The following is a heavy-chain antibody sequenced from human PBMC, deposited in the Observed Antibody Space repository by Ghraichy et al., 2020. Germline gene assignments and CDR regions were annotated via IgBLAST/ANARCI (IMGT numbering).Heavy chain of an antibody. V-gene: IGHV3-30*04. CDR3: ARGSSSWYLPDGSFQH. D-gene: IGHD6-13*01. CDR2: ISYDGSNK. J-gene: IGHJ1*01. Sequence: GSLRLSCAASGFTFSSYAMHWVRQAPGKGLEWVAVISYDGSNKYYADSVKGRFTISRDNSKNTLYLQMNSLRAEDTAVYYCARGSSSWYLPDGSFQHWGQGTLVTVSS. CDR1: GFTFSSYA.